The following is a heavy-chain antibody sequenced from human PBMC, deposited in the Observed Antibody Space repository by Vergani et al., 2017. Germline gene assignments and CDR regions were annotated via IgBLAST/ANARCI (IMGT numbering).Heavy chain of an antibody. V-gene: IGHV3-21*01. CDR1: GFTFSSYS. CDR3: ARALPPGYSSSEGGFDY. CDR2: ISSSSSYI. J-gene: IGHJ4*02. D-gene: IGHD6-6*01. Sequence: EVQLVESGGGLVKPGGSLRLSCAASGFTFSSYSMNWVRQAPGKGLEWVSSISSSSSYIYYADSVKGRFTISRDNAKNSLYLQMNSLRAEDTAVYYCARALPPGYSSSEGGFDYWGQGTLVTVSS.